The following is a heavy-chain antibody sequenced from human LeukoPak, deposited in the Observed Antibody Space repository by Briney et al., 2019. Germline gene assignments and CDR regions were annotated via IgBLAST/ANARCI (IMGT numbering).Heavy chain of an antibody. CDR2: ISYDGSSK. CDR3: ARETGDGYTPPNYYYYMDV. Sequence: PGGSLRLSCAASGFTFSNHAMHWVRQAPGKELEWVAVISYDGSSKYYTDSVKGRFTISGDSSKNTLYLQMNSLRPEDTAVYYCARETGDGYTPPNYYYYMDVWGKGTTVTVSS. D-gene: IGHD5-24*01. J-gene: IGHJ6*03. V-gene: IGHV3-30*04. CDR1: GFTFSNHA.